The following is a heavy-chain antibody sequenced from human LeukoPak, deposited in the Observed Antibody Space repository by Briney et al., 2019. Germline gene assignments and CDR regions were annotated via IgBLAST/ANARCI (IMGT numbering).Heavy chain of an antibody. D-gene: IGHD6-19*01. V-gene: IGHV3-30*03. CDR3: AREGIAVAGTTFDY. CDR2: ISYDGSNK. Sequence: GGSLRLSCAASGFTFSSYGMHWVRQAPGKGLEWVAVISYDGSNKYYADSVKGRFTISRDNSKNTLYLQMNSLRAEDTAVYYCAREGIAVAGTTFDYWGQGTLVTVSS. J-gene: IGHJ4*02. CDR1: GFTFSSYG.